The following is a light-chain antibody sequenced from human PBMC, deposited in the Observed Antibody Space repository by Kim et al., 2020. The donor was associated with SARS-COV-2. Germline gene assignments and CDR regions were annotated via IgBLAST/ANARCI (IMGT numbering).Light chain of an antibody. J-gene: IGKJ2*01. CDR3: QQYNDWPPYT. CDR2: GAS. CDR1: QSVSSN. V-gene: IGKV3-15*01. Sequence: VSPGERATLYCRASQSVSSNLVWYQQKPGQPPWLLIYGASNRASGVPARFSGSGSETEFTLTITSLQSEDFAVYYCQQYNDWPPYTFGQGTKLEIK.